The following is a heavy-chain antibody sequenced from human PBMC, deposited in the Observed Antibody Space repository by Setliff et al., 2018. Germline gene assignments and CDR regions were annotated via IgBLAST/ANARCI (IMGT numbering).Heavy chain of an antibody. D-gene: IGHD3-16*01. J-gene: IGHJ3*02. Sequence: SETLSLTCSVYGESFSNNYWSWIRQSPGKGLEWIGESSHSGSTSYDPSLKSRLTMSVDTSKNQFSLKLTSVTAADTAVYYCARPHGGDYAFDIWGQGRMVTVSS. CDR3: ARPHGGDYAFDI. CDR2: SSHSGST. CDR1: GESFSNNY. V-gene: IGHV4-34*10.